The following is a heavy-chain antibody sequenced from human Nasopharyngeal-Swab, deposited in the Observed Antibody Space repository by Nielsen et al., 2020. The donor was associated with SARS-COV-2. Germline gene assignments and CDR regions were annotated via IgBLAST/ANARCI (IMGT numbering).Heavy chain of an antibody. D-gene: IGHD3-3*01. CDR3: AKDETYYDFWSGYFRWFDP. V-gene: IGHV3-23*01. CDR2: TSGSGGST. J-gene: IGHJ5*02. Sequence: WIRQPPGKGLEWVSATSGSGGSTYYADSVKGRFTISRDNSKNTLYLQMNSLRAEDTAVYYCAKDETYYDFWSGYFRWFDPWGQGTLVTASS.